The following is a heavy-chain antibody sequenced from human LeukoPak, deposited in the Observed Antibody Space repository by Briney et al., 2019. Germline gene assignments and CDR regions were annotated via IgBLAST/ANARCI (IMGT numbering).Heavy chain of an antibody. CDR3: AKDIRRRGDY. Sequence: GGSLRFSCAASGFTFSSYAMSWVRQAPGKGLEWVSTISGSGGSTYYADSVKGRFTISRDNSKNTLYLQMNSLRAEDTAVYYCAKDIRRRGDYWGQGTLVTVSS. J-gene: IGHJ4*02. CDR2: ISGSGGST. D-gene: IGHD3-3*02. V-gene: IGHV3-23*01. CDR1: GFTFSSYA.